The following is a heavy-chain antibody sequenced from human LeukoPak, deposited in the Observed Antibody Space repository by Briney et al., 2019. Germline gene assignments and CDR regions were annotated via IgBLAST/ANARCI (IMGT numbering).Heavy chain of an antibody. D-gene: IGHD5-24*01. CDR3: ARRVATIGFLY. J-gene: IGHJ4*02. Sequence: PSETLSLTCAVNGRSFSGYYWSLIRQPPGKGLEWIGEINHSGSNNYNPSLKSRVTISVDTSKNQFSLKLSSVTAADTAVYYCARRVATIGFLYWGQGTLVTVSS. CDR1: GRSFSGYY. CDR2: INHSGSN. V-gene: IGHV4-34*01.